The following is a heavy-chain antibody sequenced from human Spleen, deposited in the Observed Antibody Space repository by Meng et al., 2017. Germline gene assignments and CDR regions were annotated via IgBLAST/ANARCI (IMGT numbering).Heavy chain of an antibody. CDR1: GFTVSSNY. CDR3: AREQFYGGNIGYFDS. Sequence: LSLTCAASGFTVSSNYLTWVRQAPGKGLEWVSLIYRSGHTYYADSVKGRFTISRDNSKNILFLQMYSLRIEDTAVYYCAREQFYGGNIGYFDSWGQGTLVTVSS. V-gene: IGHV3-66*03. D-gene: IGHD4-23*01. CDR2: IYRSGHT. J-gene: IGHJ4*02.